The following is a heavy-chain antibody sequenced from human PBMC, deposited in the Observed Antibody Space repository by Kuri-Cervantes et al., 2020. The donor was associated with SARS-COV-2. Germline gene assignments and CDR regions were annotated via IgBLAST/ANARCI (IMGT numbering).Heavy chain of an antibody. D-gene: IGHD6-13*01. CDR3: ARDRAAAGVYYSDY. CDR2: ISYDGSNK. J-gene: IGHJ4*02. Sequence: GGSLRLSCAAPGFSFSNYAMHWVRQAPGKGLEWVAVISYDGSNKYYADSVKGRFTISRDNSKSTLYLQMNSLRAEDTAVYYCARDRAAAGVYYSDYWDQGTLVTVSS. V-gene: IGHV3-30-3*01. CDR1: GFSFSNYA.